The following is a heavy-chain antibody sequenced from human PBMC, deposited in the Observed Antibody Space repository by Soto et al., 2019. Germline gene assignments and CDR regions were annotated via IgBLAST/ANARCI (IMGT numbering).Heavy chain of an antibody. V-gene: IGHV4-34*01. Sequence: PSETLSLTCAVYGGSFSGYYWSWIRQPPGKGLEWIGEINHSGSTNYNPSLKSRVTISVDTSKNQFSLKLSSVTAADTAVYYCGSMESNYLSLYSLDVWGKGTTVTVSS. CDR2: INHSGST. J-gene: IGHJ6*04. CDR1: GGSFSGYY. CDR3: GSMESNYLSLYSLDV. D-gene: IGHD4-4*01.